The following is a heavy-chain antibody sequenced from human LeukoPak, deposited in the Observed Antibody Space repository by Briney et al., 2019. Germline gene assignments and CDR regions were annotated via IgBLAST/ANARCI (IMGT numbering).Heavy chain of an antibody. Sequence: KTSETLSLTCTVSGGSISSYFWSWIRQPAGKRLEWLGHIYTSGSTNYNRSLKSRVTMSVDTSKNQFSLKLSSVTAADTAVCYCARAIVATPDGDAFDFWGQGTMVTVSS. J-gene: IGHJ3*01. CDR1: GGSISSYF. CDR2: IYTSGST. V-gene: IGHV4-4*07. CDR3: ARAIVATPDGDAFDF. D-gene: IGHD5-12*01.